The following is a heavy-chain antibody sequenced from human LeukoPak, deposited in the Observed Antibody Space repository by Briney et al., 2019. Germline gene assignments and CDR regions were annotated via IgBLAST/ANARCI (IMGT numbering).Heavy chain of an antibody. D-gene: IGHD2-2*01. J-gene: IGHJ5*02. CDR3: ARGSLGRYCSSTSCRNWFDP. Sequence: GSLRLSCAASGFTFDDYGMTWVRQVPGKGLEWIGEINHSGSTNYNPSLKSRVTISVDTSKNQFSLKLSSVTAADTAVYYCARGSLGRYCSSTSCRNWFDPWGQGTLVTVSS. CDR2: INHSGST. CDR1: GFTFDDYG. V-gene: IGHV4-34*01.